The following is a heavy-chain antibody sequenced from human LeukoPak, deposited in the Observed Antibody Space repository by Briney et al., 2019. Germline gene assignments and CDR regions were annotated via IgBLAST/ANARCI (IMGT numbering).Heavy chain of an antibody. CDR3: ARVGYSYGPNDAFDI. V-gene: IGHV3-21*01. Sequence: GGSLRLSCAASGFTFSSYSMNWVRQAPGKGLEWVSSISSSSSYIYYADSVKGRFTISRDNAKNSLYLQMNSLRAEDTAVYYCARVGYSYGPNDAFDIWGQGTMVTVSS. D-gene: IGHD5-18*01. J-gene: IGHJ3*02. CDR2: ISSSSSYI. CDR1: GFTFSSYS.